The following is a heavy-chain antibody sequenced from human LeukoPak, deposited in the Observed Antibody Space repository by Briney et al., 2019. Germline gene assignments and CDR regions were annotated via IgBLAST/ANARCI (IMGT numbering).Heavy chain of an antibody. Sequence: PSETLSLTCAVYGGSFSGYYWSWIRQPPGKGLEWIGEINHSGSTNYNPSLKSRVTMSVDTSKNQFSLRLTSVTAADTAVYYCARDQTEVADGYDIWGHGTMVTVSS. CDR3: ARDQTEVADGYDI. V-gene: IGHV4-34*01. CDR1: GGSFSGYY. CDR2: INHSGST. J-gene: IGHJ3*02. D-gene: IGHD2-21*02.